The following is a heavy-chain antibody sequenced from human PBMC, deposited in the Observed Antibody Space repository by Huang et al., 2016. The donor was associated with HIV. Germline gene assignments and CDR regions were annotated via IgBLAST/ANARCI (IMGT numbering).Heavy chain of an antibody. J-gene: IGHJ6*02. Sequence: EVQLLESGGGLVQPGGSLRLSCAASGFTFNSYAMSWVRQAPGKGVEGVSAISGRGGNTYYADSVKGRFTIARDNSKNTLFLQMSGLRAEDTAVYYCSRDDFWSGYSDYYGLDVWGQGTTVTVSS. CDR1: GFTFNSYA. D-gene: IGHD3-3*01. CDR2: ISGRGGNT. CDR3: SRDDFWSGYSDYYGLDV. V-gene: IGHV3-23*01.